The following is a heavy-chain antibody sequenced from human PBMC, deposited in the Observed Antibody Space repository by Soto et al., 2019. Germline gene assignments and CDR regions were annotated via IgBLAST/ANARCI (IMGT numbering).Heavy chain of an antibody. D-gene: IGHD2-2*02. CDR3: ARGCSTSSCYTAGYYNVGV. J-gene: IGHJ6*02. CDR2: IYSSGSA. CDR1: GGSIGSFY. Sequence: SETLSLTCTVSGGSIGSFYWSWVRQFPGEGLEWIGNIYSSGSANYNPSLKSRVIMSVDTSRNQFSLILSSVTAADTAVYYCARGCSTSSCYTAGYYNVGVWGQGTSVTVSS. V-gene: IGHV4-59*01.